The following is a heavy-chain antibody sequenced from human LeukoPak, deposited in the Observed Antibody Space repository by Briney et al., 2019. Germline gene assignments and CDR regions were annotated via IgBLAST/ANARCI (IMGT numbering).Heavy chain of an antibody. D-gene: IGHD3-22*01. CDR3: AHRRIYYYDSSDDAFDI. CDR2: IYWNDDK. CDR1: GFSLSTSGVG. J-gene: IGHJ3*02. Sequence: SGPTLVKPTQTLTLTCTFSGFSLSTSGVGVGWIRQPPGKALEWLALIYWNDDKHYSPSLKSRLTITKDTSKNQVVLTMTNMDPVDTATYYCAHRRIYYYDSSDDAFDIWGQGTMVTVSS. V-gene: IGHV2-5*01.